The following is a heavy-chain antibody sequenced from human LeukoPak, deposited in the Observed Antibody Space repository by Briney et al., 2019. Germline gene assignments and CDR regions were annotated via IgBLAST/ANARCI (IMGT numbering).Heavy chain of an antibody. CDR3: ARIRYCTNGVCYREYYLDY. J-gene: IGHJ4*02. Sequence: PGGSLRLSCAASGFTFSDYYMSWIRQAPGKGLEWVSYISSSGSTIYYADSVKGRFTISRDNAKNSLYLQMNSLRAEDTALYYCARIRYCTNGVCYREYYLDYWGQGTLVTVSS. CDR1: GFTFSDYY. CDR2: ISSSGSTI. D-gene: IGHD2-8*01. V-gene: IGHV3-11*04.